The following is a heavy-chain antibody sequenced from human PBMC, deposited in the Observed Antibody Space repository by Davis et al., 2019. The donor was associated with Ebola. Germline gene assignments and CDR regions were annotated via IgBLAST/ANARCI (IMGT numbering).Heavy chain of an antibody. D-gene: IGHD3-10*01. Sequence: PGGSLRLSCAASGFTFSSYSMNWVRQAPGKGLEWVSYISSSSSTIYYADSVKGRFTISRDNAKNSLYLQMNSLRDEDTAVYYCAKDQNYYGSGSLDYWGQGTLVTVSS. CDR2: ISSSSSTI. J-gene: IGHJ4*02. CDR3: AKDQNYYGSGSLDY. V-gene: IGHV3-48*02. CDR1: GFTFSSYS.